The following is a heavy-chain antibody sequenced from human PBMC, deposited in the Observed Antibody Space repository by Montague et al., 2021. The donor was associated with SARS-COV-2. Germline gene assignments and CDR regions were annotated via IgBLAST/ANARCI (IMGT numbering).Heavy chain of an antibody. CDR3: AHGFAGFFDY. Sequence: PALVKSTQTLTLTCTFSGFSLNTPEVAVGWIRQPPGKALEWLALIYGXDEKRYGPSLQSRLTITRDTSKSQVVLTMTNMDPVDTATYFCAHGFAGFFDYWGQGILVTVSS. CDR2: IYGXDEK. CDR1: GFSLNTPEVA. J-gene: IGHJ4*02. V-gene: IGHV2-5*05.